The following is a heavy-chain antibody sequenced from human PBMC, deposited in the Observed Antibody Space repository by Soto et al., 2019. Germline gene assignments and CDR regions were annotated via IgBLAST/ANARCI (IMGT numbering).Heavy chain of an antibody. Sequence: EVQLVESGGGLVQPGGSLRLSCAASGFTVSSNYMSWVRQAPGKGLEWASVIYSAGGTYYADSVKGRFTISRDNSKNTLYLQMNSLRAEDTAVYYCARDVVGRGYFDYWGQGTLVTVSS. D-gene: IGHD2-21*01. V-gene: IGHV3-66*01. CDR2: IYSAGGT. CDR1: GFTVSSNY. J-gene: IGHJ4*02. CDR3: ARDVVGRGYFDY.